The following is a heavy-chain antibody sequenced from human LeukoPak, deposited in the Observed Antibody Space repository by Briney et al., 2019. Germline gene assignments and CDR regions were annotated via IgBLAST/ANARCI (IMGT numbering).Heavy chain of an antibody. V-gene: IGHV4-4*07. CDR3: ARGGLGGKQRGYYMDV. CDR2: IYTSGST. CDR1: GGSISSYY. J-gene: IGHJ6*03. D-gene: IGHD1/OR15-1a*01. Sequence: SETLSLTCTVSGGSISSYYWSWIRQPAGKGLEWIGRIYTSGSTNYNPSLKSRVTMSVDTSKNQFSLKLSSVTAADTAVYYCARGGLGGKQRGYYMDVWGKGTTVTVSS.